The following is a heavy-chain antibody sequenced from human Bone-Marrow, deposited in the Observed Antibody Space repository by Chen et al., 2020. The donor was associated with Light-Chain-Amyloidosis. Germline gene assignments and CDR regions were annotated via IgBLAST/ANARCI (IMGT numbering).Heavy chain of an antibody. Sequence: EVRLLESGGGLVQPGGSLRLSCAASGFTFSSYAMSWVRQAPGKGLEWVSAISGSCGSTYYADSVKGRFTISRDNSKNTLYLQMNSLRAEYTAVYYCAKGEHDILTGYYPYYYYYGMDVWGQGTTVTVSS. V-gene: IGHV3-23*01. J-gene: IGHJ6*02. CDR2: ISGSCGST. CDR1: GFTFSSYA. CDR3: AKGEHDILTGYYPYYYYYGMDV. D-gene: IGHD3-9*01.